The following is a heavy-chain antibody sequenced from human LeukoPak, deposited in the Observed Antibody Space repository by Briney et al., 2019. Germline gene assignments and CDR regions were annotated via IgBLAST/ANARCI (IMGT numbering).Heavy chain of an antibody. CDR3: ARGITIFGVVSYYFDY. CDR2: IYYSGST. CDR1: GGSISSYY. Sequence: SETLSLTCTVSGGSISSYYWSWIRQPPGKGLEWIGYIYYSGSTNYNPSLKSRVTISVDTSKNQFSLKLSSVTAADTAVYYCARGITIFGVVSYYFDYWGQGTLVTVSS. D-gene: IGHD3-3*01. V-gene: IGHV4-59*01. J-gene: IGHJ4*02.